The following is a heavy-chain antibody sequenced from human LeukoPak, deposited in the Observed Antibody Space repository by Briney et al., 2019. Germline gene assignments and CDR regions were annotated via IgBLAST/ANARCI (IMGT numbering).Heavy chain of an antibody. J-gene: IGHJ4*02. Sequence: PSETLSLTCTVSGGSISSSTPYWGWIRRPPGKGLEWIGSICYSGSTYYNPSLKSRVTISVDTSKNQFSLRLSSVTAADTAVYFCARQMYYYDSSGYYDYWGQGALVTVSS. CDR1: GGSISSSTPY. CDR3: ARQMYYYDSSGYYDY. D-gene: IGHD3-22*01. V-gene: IGHV4-39*01. CDR2: ICYSGST.